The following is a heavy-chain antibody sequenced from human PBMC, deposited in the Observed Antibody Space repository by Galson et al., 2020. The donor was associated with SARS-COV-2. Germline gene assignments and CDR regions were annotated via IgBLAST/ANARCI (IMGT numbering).Heavy chain of an antibody. Sequence: ASVKVSCKASGYTFTSYGISWVRQAPGQGLEWMGWISAHNGNTNYAQKLQGRVTMTTDTSTSTAYMELRSLRSDDTAVYYCARDPGSNTYYDFWGGTERYYYGMDVWGKGTTVTVS. CDR3: ARDPGSNTYYDFWGGTERYYYGMDV. V-gene: IGHV1-18*04. CDR1: GYTFTSYG. CDR2: ISAHNGNT. J-gene: IGHJ6*04. D-gene: IGHD3-3*01.